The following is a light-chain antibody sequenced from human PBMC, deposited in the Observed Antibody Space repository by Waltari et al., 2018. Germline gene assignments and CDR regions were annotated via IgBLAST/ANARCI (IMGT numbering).Light chain of an antibody. CDR2: GAS. CDR1: QSVSSN. V-gene: IGKV3-15*01. CDR3: QQYNTWPRT. J-gene: IGKJ1*01. Sequence: DIVMTQSPDTLSVSPGERATLSCGASQSVSSNLAWYQQKPGQAPRLLIYGASTRATSIPARFSGSGSGTEFTLTISSLQSEDFAVYYCQQYNTWPRTFGQGAKVEIK.